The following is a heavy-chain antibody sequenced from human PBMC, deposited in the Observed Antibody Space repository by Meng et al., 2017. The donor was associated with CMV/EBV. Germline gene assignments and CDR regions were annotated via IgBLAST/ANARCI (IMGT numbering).Heavy chain of an antibody. CDR3: ARGSRRLPRFNWFDP. CDR1: GGSFSGYY. Sequence: VEPHTLGVGLVKPVETSSRTCAVYGGSFSGYYWSWIRQPPGKGLEWIGEINHSGSTNYNPSLKSRVTISVDTSKNQFSLKLSSVTAADTAVYYCARGSRRLPRFNWFDPWGQGTLVTVSS. J-gene: IGHJ5*02. CDR2: INHSGST. V-gene: IGHV4-34*01. D-gene: IGHD3-3*01.